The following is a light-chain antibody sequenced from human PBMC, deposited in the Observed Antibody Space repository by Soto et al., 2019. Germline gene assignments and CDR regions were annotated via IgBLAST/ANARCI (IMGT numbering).Light chain of an antibody. J-gene: IGKJ1*01. Sequence: EIVLTQSPGSLSLSPGDRATLSCRASQSVSSASLAWYQQRPGQAPRLLIYGASNRATGMPDRFSGSGSGTDFTLTISRLEPEDFAVYYCQRRSTWPLTFGQGTKVEIK. CDR3: QRRSTWPLT. CDR2: GAS. CDR1: QSVSSAS. V-gene: IGKV3D-20*02.